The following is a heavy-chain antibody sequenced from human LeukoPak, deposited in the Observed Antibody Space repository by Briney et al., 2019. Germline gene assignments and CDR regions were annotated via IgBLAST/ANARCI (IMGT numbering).Heavy chain of an antibody. J-gene: IGHJ3*01. V-gene: IGHV4-59*02. CDR1: GGSVSDYY. CDR3: ARRMRYYDSSGFFAP. Sequence: SSETLSLTCTISGGSVSDYYWSWIRQSPGKGLEWIGYIYHTGSTNYNPSLKSRVTISVDTSKNQFSLKLSSVTAADTAVYYCARRMRYYDSSGFFAPWGQGTMVTVSS. D-gene: IGHD3-22*01. CDR2: IYHTGST.